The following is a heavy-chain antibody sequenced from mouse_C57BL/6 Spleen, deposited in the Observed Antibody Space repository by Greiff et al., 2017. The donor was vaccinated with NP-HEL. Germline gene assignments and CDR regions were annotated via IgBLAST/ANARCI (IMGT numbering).Heavy chain of an antibody. D-gene: IGHD2-2*01. CDR3: ARTVTTGLDY. Sequence: VQLQQPGAELVKPGASVKLSCKASGYTFTSYWMQWVKQRPGQGLEWIGEIDPSDSYTNYNQKFKGKATLTVDTSSSTAYMQLSSLTSEDSAVYYCARTVTTGLDYWGQGTSVTVSS. J-gene: IGHJ4*01. CDR2: IDPSDSYT. V-gene: IGHV1-50*01. CDR1: GYTFTSYW.